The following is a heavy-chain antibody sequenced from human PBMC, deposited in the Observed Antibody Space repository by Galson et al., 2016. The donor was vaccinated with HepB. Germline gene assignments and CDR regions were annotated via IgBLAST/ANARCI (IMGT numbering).Heavy chain of an antibody. CDR2: IYYSGST. Sequence: SETLSLTCTVSGDSISSRYWSWVRQPPGKGLEWIGNIYYSGSTNYNPSLKSRVTISVDRTKNQFSLKLTSVTAADTALYYCARREKIVVVVFATQLYTSWFDPWGQGTLVTVSS. D-gene: IGHD2-15*01. CDR3: ARREKIVVVVFATQLYTSWFDP. V-gene: IGHV4-59*08. J-gene: IGHJ5*02. CDR1: GDSISSRY.